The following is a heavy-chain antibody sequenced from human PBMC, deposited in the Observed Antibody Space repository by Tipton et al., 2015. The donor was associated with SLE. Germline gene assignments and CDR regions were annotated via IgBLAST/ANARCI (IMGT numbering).Heavy chain of an antibody. D-gene: IGHD3-16*01. CDR2: VYYSGYT. V-gene: IGHV4-59*01. CDR1: GGSISNYY. CDR3: ARDVWGYWYFDL. J-gene: IGHJ2*01. Sequence: TLSLTCTVSGGSISNYYWSWIRKSPGKGLEWIGYVYYSGYTNYNPSLKSRVTISVDTSNDQFSLNLTSVTAADTAVYYCARDVWGYWYFDLWGSGTPVTVSS.